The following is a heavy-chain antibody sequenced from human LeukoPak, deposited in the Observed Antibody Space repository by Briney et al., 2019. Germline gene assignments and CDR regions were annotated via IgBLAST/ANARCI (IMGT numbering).Heavy chain of an antibody. J-gene: IGHJ4*02. Sequence: GGSLRLSCAASGFTFSSYGMSWVRQAPGKGLEWVSAISGSGGSTYYADSVKGRFTISRDNSKNTLYLQMNSLRAEDTAVYYCAKRRGGFPYFDYWGQGTLVTVSS. V-gene: IGHV3-23*01. CDR1: GFTFSSYG. CDR3: AKRRGGFPYFDY. CDR2: ISGSGGST. D-gene: IGHD3-10*01.